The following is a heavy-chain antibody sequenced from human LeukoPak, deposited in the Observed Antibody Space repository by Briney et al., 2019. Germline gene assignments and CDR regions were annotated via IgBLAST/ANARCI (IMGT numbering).Heavy chain of an antibody. D-gene: IGHD3-3*01. CDR1: GGSFSGYY. CDR3: ARQAIFGVVTSMN. Sequence: PSETLSLTCAVYGGSFSGYYWGWIRQPPGKGLEWIGSIYYGGNTYYPPSLKSRVTISVDASKNQFSLRLNSVTAADTAVYYCARQAIFGVVTSMNWGQGTLVTVSS. V-gene: IGHV4-39*01. J-gene: IGHJ4*02. CDR2: IYYGGNT.